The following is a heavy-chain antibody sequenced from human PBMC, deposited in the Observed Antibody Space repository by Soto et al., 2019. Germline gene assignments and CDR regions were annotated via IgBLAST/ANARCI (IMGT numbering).Heavy chain of an antibody. J-gene: IGHJ4*02. V-gene: IGHV1-24*01. CDR2: FDLEERKY. CDR1: GSSLIDTP. Sequence: ASVKVSCKVSGSSLIDTPIHWLRQVPGKGLEWMGGFDLEERKYIYAQKIQGRVTMTDDSSTVTAFMDLGSLGSEDTAVYYCATQKADYSFDYWGQGTLVTVSS. CDR3: ATQKADYSFDY. D-gene: IGHD4-17*01.